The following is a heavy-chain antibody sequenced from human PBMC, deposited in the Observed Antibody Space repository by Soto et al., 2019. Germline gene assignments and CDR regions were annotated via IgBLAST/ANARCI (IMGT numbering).Heavy chain of an antibody. Sequence: PSETLSLTCTVSGGSISSTNYYWGWIRQPLGKGLEWIQSISSTGNTYYNPSLKSRVTMSVDPSKNQFSLNLSSVTAADSAVYYCGRQERGRTTLYHFDSWGQGTLVTVS. D-gene: IGHD4-4*01. CDR2: ISSTGNT. CDR1: GGSISSTNYY. CDR3: GRQERGRTTLYHFDS. J-gene: IGHJ4*02. V-gene: IGHV4-39*01.